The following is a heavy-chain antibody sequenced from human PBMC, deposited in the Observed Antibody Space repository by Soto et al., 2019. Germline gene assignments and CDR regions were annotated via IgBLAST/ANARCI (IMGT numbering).Heavy chain of an antibody. J-gene: IGHJ4*02. D-gene: IGHD5-18*01. CDR3: AKDGGGGYSYGYLDY. V-gene: IGHV3-23*01. CDR1: GFTFSSHA. Sequence: PGGSLRLSCAASGFTFSSHAMSWVRQAPGKGLEWVPAISGSGGSTYYADSVKGRFTISRDNSKNTLYLQMNSLRAEDTAVYYCAKDGGGGYSYGYLDYWGQGTLVTVS. CDR2: ISGSGGST.